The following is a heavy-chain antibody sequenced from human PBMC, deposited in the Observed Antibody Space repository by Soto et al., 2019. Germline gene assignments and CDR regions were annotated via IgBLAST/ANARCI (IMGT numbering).Heavy chain of an antibody. Sequence: ESVSDAGEPTQTLTLTCTFSGFSLTPSGMCVSWIRQPPGKALEWLALIDWDDDKYYSTSLKTRLTISKDTSKNQVVLTMTNMDPVDTATYYCARIRDSSSWSYAFDIWGQGTKVTVSS. CDR2: IDWDDDK. D-gene: IGHD6-13*01. CDR1: GFSLTPSGMC. V-gene: IGHV2-70*13. CDR3: ARIRDSSSWSYAFDI. J-gene: IGHJ3*02.